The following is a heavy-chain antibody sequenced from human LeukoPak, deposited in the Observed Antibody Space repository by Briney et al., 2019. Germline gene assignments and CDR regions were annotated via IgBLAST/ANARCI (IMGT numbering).Heavy chain of an antibody. CDR1: GESFSGYY. J-gene: IGHJ5*02. Sequence: PSETLSLTCAVYGESFSGYYWSWIRQSPGKGLEWIGEINHSGSTNYNPSLKSRVYTSVDTSKNQFSLKLSSVTAADTAVYYCARDRRGSWYVGWFDPWGQGTLVTVSS. D-gene: IGHD6-13*01. V-gene: IGHV4-34*01. CDR2: INHSGST. CDR3: ARDRRGSWYVGWFDP.